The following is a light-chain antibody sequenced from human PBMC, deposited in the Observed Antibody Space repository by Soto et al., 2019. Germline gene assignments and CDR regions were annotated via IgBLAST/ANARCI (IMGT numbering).Light chain of an antibody. CDR1: SSDVGSYNY. Sequence: QSVLTQPASVSGSPGQSITISCTGTSSDVGSYNYVSWYQQHPGKAPKLIIHNVSNRPSGITNRFSGSKSGNTASLTISGLQAEDEADYYCSSYTITSVLFGGGTKLTVL. CDR3: SSYTITSVL. CDR2: NVS. V-gene: IGLV2-14*03. J-gene: IGLJ2*01.